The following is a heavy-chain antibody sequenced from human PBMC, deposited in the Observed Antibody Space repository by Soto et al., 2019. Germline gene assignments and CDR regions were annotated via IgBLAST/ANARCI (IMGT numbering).Heavy chain of an antibody. CDR2: IKQDGSEK. J-gene: IGHJ5*02. D-gene: IGHD6-13*01. CDR1: GFTFSSYW. Sequence: GGSLRLSCAASGFTFSSYWMSWARQAPGKGLEWVANIKQDGSEKYYVDSVKGRFTISRDNAKNSLYLQMNSLRAEDTAVYYCARQHSSSWFNWFDPWGQGTLVTVSS. CDR3: ARQHSSSWFNWFDP. V-gene: IGHV3-7*01.